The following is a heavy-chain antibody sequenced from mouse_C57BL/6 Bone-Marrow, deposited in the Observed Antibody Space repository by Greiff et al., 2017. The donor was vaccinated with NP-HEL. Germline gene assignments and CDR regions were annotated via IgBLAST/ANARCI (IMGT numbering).Heavy chain of an antibody. Sequence: QVQLKQPGAELVMPGASVKLSCKASGYTFTSYWMHWVKQRPGQGLEWIGEIDPSDSYTNYNQKFKGKSTLTVDKSSSTAYMQLSSLTSEDSAVYYCAREEAYGSIGYWGQGTTLTVSS. CDR3: AREEAYGSIGY. CDR1: GYTFTSYW. J-gene: IGHJ2*01. D-gene: IGHD1-1*01. CDR2: IDPSDSYT. V-gene: IGHV1-69*01.